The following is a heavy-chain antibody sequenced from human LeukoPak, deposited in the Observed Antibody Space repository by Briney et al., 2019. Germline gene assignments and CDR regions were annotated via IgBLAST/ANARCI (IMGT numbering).Heavy chain of an antibody. CDR3: AREGGGYTYGTGYYYYMDV. CDR1: GGSISSGSYY. CDR2: VYTSGST. Sequence: PSETLSLTCTVSGGSISSGSYYWSWIRQPAGKGLEWIGRVYTSGSTNYNPSLKSRVTISVDTSKNQFSLKLSSVTAADTAVYYCAREGGGYTYGTGYYYYMDVWGKGTTVTVSS. D-gene: IGHD5-18*01. J-gene: IGHJ6*03. V-gene: IGHV4-61*02.